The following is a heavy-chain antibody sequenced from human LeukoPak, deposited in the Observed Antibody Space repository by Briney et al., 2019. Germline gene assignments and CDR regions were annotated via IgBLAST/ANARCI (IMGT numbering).Heavy chain of an antibody. CDR1: GGSFSGYY. Sequence: SETLSLTCAVYGGSFSGYYWSWIRQPPGKGLEWIGEINHSGSTNYNPSLKSRVTISVDTSKNQFSLKLSSVTAADTAVYYCARDAARFNFDYWGQGTLVTVSS. CDR3: ARDAARFNFDY. D-gene: IGHD6-6*01. J-gene: IGHJ4*02. V-gene: IGHV4-34*01. CDR2: INHSGST.